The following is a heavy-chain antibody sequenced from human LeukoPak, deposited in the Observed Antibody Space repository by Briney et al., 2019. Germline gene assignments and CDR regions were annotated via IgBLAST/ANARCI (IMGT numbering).Heavy chain of an antibody. CDR2: ISSSSSYI. CDR1: GFTFGSYS. CDR3: ARDDGDV. J-gene: IGHJ6*03. Sequence: PGGSLRLSCAASGFTFGSYSMNWVRQAPGKGLEWVSSISSSSSYIYYADSVKGRFTISRDNAKNSLYLQINSLKVEDTAIYYCARDDGDVWGIGTTVTVSS. V-gene: IGHV3-21*01.